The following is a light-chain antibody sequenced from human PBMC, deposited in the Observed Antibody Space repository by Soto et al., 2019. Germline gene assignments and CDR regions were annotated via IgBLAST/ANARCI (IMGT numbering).Light chain of an antibody. CDR1: QSVGSN. J-gene: IGKJ4*01. CDR3: QQYNNWPPLT. V-gene: IGKV3-15*01. CDR2: GAS. Sequence: EIVMTQSPATLSVSPGERATLSCRASQSVGSNLAWYQQKPGQAPRLLIYGASTRATGIPARFSGSGSGTDFTIAISLLQSKDFAVYYCQQYNNWPPLTFGGGTKVEIK.